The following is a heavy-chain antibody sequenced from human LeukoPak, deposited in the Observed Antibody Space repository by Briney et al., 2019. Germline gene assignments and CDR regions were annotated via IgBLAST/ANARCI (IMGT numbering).Heavy chain of an antibody. J-gene: IGHJ4*02. CDR3: ARGLTGYYDSSEYYYSY. V-gene: IGHV4-34*01. Sequence: SETLSLTCAVYGGSFSGYYWSWIRQPPGKGLEWIGEINHSGNTNYNPSLKSRVTISVETSKNQFSLKLSSVTAADTAVYYCARGLTGYYDSSEYYYSYWGQGTLVTVSS. CDR1: GGSFSGYY. CDR2: INHSGNT. D-gene: IGHD3-22*01.